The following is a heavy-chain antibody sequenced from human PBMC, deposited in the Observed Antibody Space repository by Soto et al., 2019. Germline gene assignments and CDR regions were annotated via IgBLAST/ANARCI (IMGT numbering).Heavy chain of an antibody. D-gene: IGHD2-15*01. CDR2: ISAYNGNT. V-gene: IGHV1-18*04. CDR1: VYIFTSYG. J-gene: IGHJ4*02. CDR3: VRMGYCSGGSCYSGSGDY. Sequence: XSVKVSCKASVYIFTSYGISWVRQAPGQGLEWMGWISAYNGNTAYAQKLQGRVTMTTDTSTNTAYMELRSLRSDDTALYYCVRMGYCSGGSCYSGSGDYWGQGTLVTVSS.